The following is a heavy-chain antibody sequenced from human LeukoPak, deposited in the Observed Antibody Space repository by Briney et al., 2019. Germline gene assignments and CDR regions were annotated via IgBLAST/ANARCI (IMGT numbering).Heavy chain of an antibody. V-gene: IGHV4-30-4*08. J-gene: IGHJ4*02. D-gene: IGHD3-16*02. CDR1: GGSISSGDCY. CDR3: ARSDIWGSYRFLDY. Sequence: SQTLSLTCTVSGGSISSGDCYWNWIRQHPGKGLEWIGYIYYSGSTSYNPSLKNRVTISVDTSKNQFSLKLSSVTAADTAVYYCARSDIWGSYRFLDYWGQGALVTVSS. CDR2: IYYSGST.